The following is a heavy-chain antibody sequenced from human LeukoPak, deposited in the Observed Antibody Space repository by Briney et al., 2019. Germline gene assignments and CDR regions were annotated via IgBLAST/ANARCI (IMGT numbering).Heavy chain of an antibody. CDR1: GGSISSGDYY. D-gene: IGHD3-22*01. Sequence: SQTLSLTCTVSGGSISSGDYYWSWIRQPPGKSLEWIGYIYYSGSTYYNPSLKSRVTISVDTSKNQFSLKLSSVTAADTAVYYCARVDSSGTWYFDLWGRGTLVTVSS. CDR2: IYYSGST. J-gene: IGHJ2*01. V-gene: IGHV4-30-4*01. CDR3: ARVDSSGTWYFDL.